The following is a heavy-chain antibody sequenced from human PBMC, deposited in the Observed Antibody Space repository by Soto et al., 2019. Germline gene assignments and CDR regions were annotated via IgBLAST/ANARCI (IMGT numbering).Heavy chain of an antibody. D-gene: IGHD4-17*01. Sequence: SETLSLTCAVSGGSISSSNLWSCVRQPPGKGLEWIGEIYHSGSTNYNPSLKSRVTISVDKSKNQFSLKLSSVTAADTAVYYCARLHNPFTVTTDIWGQGTLVTVYS. CDR2: IYHSGST. J-gene: IGHJ4*02. CDR1: GGSISSSNL. V-gene: IGHV4-4*02. CDR3: ARLHNPFTVTTDI.